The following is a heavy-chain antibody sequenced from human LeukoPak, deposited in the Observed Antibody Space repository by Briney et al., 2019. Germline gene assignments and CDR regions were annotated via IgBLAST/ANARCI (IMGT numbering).Heavy chain of an antibody. CDR2: IWYDGSNK. J-gene: IGHJ5*02. D-gene: IGHD2-15*01. Sequence: PGGSLRLSCAASGFTFSSYGMHWVRQAPGKGLEWVAVIWYDGSNKYYADSVKGRFTISRDNSKNTLYLQMNSLRAEDTAVYYCARASCSGGSCYSGWFDPWGQGTLVTVSS. CDR1: GFTFSSYG. CDR3: ARASCSGGSCYSGWFDP. V-gene: IGHV3-33*01.